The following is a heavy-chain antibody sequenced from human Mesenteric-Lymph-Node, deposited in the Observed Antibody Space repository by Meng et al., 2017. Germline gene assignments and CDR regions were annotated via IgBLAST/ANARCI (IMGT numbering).Heavy chain of an antibody. CDR3: ARSPRPYEFDY. CDR2: IHYSGST. V-gene: IGHV4-59*01. J-gene: IGHJ4*02. CDR1: GGSISSYY. D-gene: IGHD3-3*01. Sequence: QVQLQESGPGLVKPSETLSLTCTVSGGSISSYYWSWIRQPPGKGLEWIGYIHYSGSTNYNPPLKSRVTISVETSKIQFSLKVSSVTAADTAVYYCARSPRPYEFDYWGQGTLVTVSS.